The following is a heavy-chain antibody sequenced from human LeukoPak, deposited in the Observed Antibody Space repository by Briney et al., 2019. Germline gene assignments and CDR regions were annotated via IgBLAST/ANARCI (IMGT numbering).Heavy chain of an antibody. Sequence: GGSLRLSCAASGFILSSYWMHWVRQAPGKGLVWVSRINSDGSSTIYAGSVKGRFTISTDNAKNTMYLQMSSLRAEDTAVYYCARGGYSPDFWGQGTLVTVSS. CDR1: GFILSSYW. J-gene: IGHJ4*02. CDR2: INSDGSST. D-gene: IGHD4-11*01. V-gene: IGHV3-74*01. CDR3: ARGGYSPDF.